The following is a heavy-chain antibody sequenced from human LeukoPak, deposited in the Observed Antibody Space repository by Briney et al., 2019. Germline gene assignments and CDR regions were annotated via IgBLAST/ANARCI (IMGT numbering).Heavy chain of an antibody. CDR1: GGSVSSGSYY. D-gene: IGHD2-15*01. Sequence: SETLSLTCTVSGGSVSSGSYYWSWIRQPPGKGLEWIGYIYYSGSTNYNPSLKSRVTISVDTSKNQFSLKLSSVPAADTAVYYCARACSGGSCYSYTFDYWGQGTLVTVSS. J-gene: IGHJ4*02. V-gene: IGHV4-61*01. CDR3: ARACSGGSCYSYTFDY. CDR2: IYYSGST.